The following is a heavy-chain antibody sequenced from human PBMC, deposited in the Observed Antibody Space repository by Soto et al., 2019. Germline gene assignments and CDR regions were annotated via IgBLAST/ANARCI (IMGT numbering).Heavy chain of an antibody. V-gene: IGHV1-58*01. CDR3: ARYLYYDFWSGDYPRYYYGMDV. CDR1: GLTFTSSA. J-gene: IGHJ6*02. D-gene: IGHD3-3*01. Sequence: SVKVSCKASGLTFTSSAVQWVRQARGQRLEWVGWIVVGSGNTNYAQKFQERVTITRDMSTSTAYMELSSLRSEDTAVYYCARYLYYDFWSGDYPRYYYGMDVWGQGTTVTVPS. CDR2: IVVGSGNT.